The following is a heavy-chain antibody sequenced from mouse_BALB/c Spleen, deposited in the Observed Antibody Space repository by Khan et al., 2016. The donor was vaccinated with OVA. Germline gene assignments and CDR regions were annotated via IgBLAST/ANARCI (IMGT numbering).Heavy chain of an antibody. CDR3: TSHLTGSFDY. CDR2: ISSGGDYT. V-gene: IGHV5-6*01. CDR1: GFTFSSYS. D-gene: IGHD4-1*01. Sequence: EVELVESGRDLVKPGGSLKLSCAASGFTFSSYSMSWVRQTPDKRLEWVATISSGGDYTYYPDNVKGRFTISRDNAKNTLYLQISSLKSEDTAMYYCTSHLTGSFDYWGQGTLVTVSA. J-gene: IGHJ3*01.